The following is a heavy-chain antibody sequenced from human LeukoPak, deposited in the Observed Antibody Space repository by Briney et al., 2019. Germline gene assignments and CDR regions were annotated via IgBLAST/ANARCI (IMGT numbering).Heavy chain of an antibody. CDR2: ISGSGGYT. CDR1: GFTFSSYA. CDR3: AELGITMIGGV. J-gene: IGHJ6*04. D-gene: IGHD3-10*02. V-gene: IGHV3-23*01. Sequence: GGSLRLSCAASGFTFSSYAMSWVRQAPGKGLEWVSGISGSGGYTYYADSVKGRFTISRDNSKNSLYLQMNSLRAEDTAVYYCAELGITMIGGVWGKGTTVTISS.